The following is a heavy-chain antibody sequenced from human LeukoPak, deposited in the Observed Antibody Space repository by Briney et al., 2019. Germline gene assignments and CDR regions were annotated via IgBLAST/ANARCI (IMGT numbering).Heavy chain of an antibody. D-gene: IGHD6-13*01. J-gene: IGHJ4*02. Sequence: GGSLRLSCAASGFTVSSSNYMNWVRQAPGKGLEWVSVIYSGGSTYYADSVKGRFTISRHNSKNTLYLQMNSLRAEDTAVYYCARNSREDYWGQGTLVTVSS. CDR2: IYSGGST. CDR1: GFTVSSSNY. CDR3: ARNSREDY. V-gene: IGHV3-53*04.